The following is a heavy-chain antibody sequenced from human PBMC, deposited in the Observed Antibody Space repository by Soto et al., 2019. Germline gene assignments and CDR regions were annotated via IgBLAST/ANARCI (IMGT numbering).Heavy chain of an antibody. CDR2: IYYSGNT. CDR1: GGSISSFY. D-gene: IGHD2-2*01. V-gene: IGHV4-59*08. J-gene: IGHJ5*02. Sequence: SETLSLTCTVSGGSISSFYWSWIRQPPGKGLEWIGYIYYSGNTNYNASLNSRVTISVDTSKNQFSLKLSSVTAADTAAYYCASDLGYCSTATCCPYVDPRGQGTLVTVSS. CDR3: ASDLGYCSTATCCPYVDP.